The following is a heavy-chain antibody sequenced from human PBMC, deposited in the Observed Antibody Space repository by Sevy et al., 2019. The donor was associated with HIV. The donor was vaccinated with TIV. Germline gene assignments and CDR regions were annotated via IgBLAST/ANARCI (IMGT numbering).Heavy chain of an antibody. CDR1: GFTFSSYS. Sequence: GGSLRLSCAASGFTFSSYSMNWVRLAPGKGLEWVSSLSSSSSYIDYADSVKGRFTISRDNAKNSLYLQMNSLRAEDTAVYYCARTNDYGVLGAFDIWGQGTMVTVSS. V-gene: IGHV3-21*01. CDR2: LSSSSSYI. D-gene: IGHD4-17*01. J-gene: IGHJ3*02. CDR3: ARTNDYGVLGAFDI.